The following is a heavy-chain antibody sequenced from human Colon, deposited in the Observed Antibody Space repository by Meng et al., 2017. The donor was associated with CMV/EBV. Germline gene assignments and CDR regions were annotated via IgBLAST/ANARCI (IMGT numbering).Heavy chain of an antibody. Sequence: QVKEVGPGLGTPSETLALPCSVSGATISNFFWSWIRQCDGMRQEWIGRIQSDSNTYYNPSLKSRVTVSQDTSKNQISLRLRSVTAADTAVYYCATGSGDFDHWGQGTLVTVSS. CDR3: ATGSGDFDH. CDR2: IQSDSNT. V-gene: IGHV4-4*07. J-gene: IGHJ4*02. CDR1: GATISNFF. D-gene: IGHD1-26*01.